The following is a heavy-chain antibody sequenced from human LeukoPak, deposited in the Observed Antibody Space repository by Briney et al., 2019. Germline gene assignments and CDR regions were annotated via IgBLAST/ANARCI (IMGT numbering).Heavy chain of an antibody. Sequence: GGSLRLSCAASGFTFSDYYMSWIRQAPGKGLEWVSYISSSGSTIYYADSVKGRFTISGDNAKNSLYLQMNSLRAEDTAVYYCARDFRYGSVTESWGQGTLVTVSS. CDR3: ARDFRYGSVTES. CDR2: ISSSGSTI. CDR1: GFTFSDYY. D-gene: IGHD3-10*01. J-gene: IGHJ4*02. V-gene: IGHV3-11*01.